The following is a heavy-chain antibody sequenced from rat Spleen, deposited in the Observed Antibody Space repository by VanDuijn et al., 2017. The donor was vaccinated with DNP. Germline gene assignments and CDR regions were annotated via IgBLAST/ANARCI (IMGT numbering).Heavy chain of an antibody. CDR3: PRHGRVSTVATYWYFDF. J-gene: IGHJ1*01. V-gene: IGHV5-7*01. Sequence: EVQLVESGGGLVQPGRSLKLSCAASGFTFSDYNMAWVRQAPKKGLEWVATISYEGSSTYYRESLKGRFTSSRDHAKSTIYLQMDSQRSEDTATYFFPRHGRVSTVATYWYFDFWGPGTMVTVSS. CDR1: GFTFSDYN. D-gene: IGHD1-3*01. CDR2: ISYEGSST.